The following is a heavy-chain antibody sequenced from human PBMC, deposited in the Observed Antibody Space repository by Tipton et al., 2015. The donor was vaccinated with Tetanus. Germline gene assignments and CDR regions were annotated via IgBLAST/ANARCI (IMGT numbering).Heavy chain of an antibody. Sequence: SLRLSCAASGFTFTNYWLSWVRQAPGKGLEWVSVIYTGGSADYTDSVKGRFTISRDNSNNPLSLQMNSLRIDDTAVYYCAFRTNWRFSRGFDCWGQGILVTVSS. J-gene: IGHJ4*02. CDR2: IYTGGSA. CDR1: GFTFTNYW. D-gene: IGHD1-20*01. CDR3: AFRTNWRFSRGFDC. V-gene: IGHV3-53*01.